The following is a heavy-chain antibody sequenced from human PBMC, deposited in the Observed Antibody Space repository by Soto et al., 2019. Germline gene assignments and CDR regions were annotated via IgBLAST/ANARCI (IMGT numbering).Heavy chain of an antibody. D-gene: IGHD6-6*01. V-gene: IGHV2-5*02. CDR1: GFSLRSLGMA. CDR2: IYWDDEE. CDR3: ARRYDSSFDF. J-gene: IGHJ4*02. Sequence: QITLKESGPTLLKPTQTLTLTCTFSGFSLRSLGMAVGWIRQPPGRALEWVALIYWDDEERYSPSLQSRLTITKDPSKNHVVLTMTTMDPVDTATYYCARRYDSSFDFWGQGIPVTVSS.